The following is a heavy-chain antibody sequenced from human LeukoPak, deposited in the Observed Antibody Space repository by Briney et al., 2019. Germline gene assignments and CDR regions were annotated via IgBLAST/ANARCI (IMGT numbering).Heavy chain of an antibody. CDR2: IYSGGST. V-gene: IGHV3-53*01. J-gene: IGHJ6*02. D-gene: IGHD3-10*01. Sequence: PGGSLRLSCAASGFTVSSNYMSWVRQAPGKGLEWVSVIYSGGSTHYADSVKGRFTISRDNSKNTLYLQMNSLRAEDTAVYYCAILGYYGSGSYYNPYYYYGMDVWGQGTTVTVSS. CDR1: GFTVSSNY. CDR3: AILGYYGSGSYYNPYYYYGMDV.